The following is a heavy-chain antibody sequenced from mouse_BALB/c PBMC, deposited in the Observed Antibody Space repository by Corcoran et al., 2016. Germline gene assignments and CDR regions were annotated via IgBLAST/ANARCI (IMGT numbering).Heavy chain of an antibody. CDR1: GYTFTSYV. V-gene: IGHV1S136*01. D-gene: IGHD1-1*01. CDR3: ARSYDGSSYGYWDV. J-gene: IGHJ1*01. CDR2: INPYNDGT. Sequence: EVQLQQSGPELVKPGASVKMSCKASGYTFTSYVMHWVQQKPGQGLEWIGYINPYNDGTKYNEKFKGKATLTADKSSSTAYMELSSLTSEDSAVYYWARSYDGSSYGYWDVGGAGTTVTVAS.